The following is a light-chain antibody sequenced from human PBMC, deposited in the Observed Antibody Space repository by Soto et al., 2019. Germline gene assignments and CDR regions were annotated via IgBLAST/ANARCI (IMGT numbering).Light chain of an antibody. CDR2: GAS. CDR3: QQYNNWPPLT. CDR1: QSVSSN. Sequence: EIVRTQSPATLSVSPGERATLSCRASQSVSSNLAGYQQKPGQAPRLLLYGASTRATGIPARFSGSGSGTEFTLTISSLQSEDFAVYYCQQYNNWPPLTFGGGTKVEIK. V-gene: IGKV3-15*01. J-gene: IGKJ4*01.